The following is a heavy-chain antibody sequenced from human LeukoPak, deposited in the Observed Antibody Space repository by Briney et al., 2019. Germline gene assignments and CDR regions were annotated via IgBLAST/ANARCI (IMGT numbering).Heavy chain of an antibody. J-gene: IGHJ4*02. D-gene: IGHD3-10*01. CDR3: ARDDYGLGSWNDY. Sequence: GGSLRLSCAASGFNFHDYGMSWVRHAPGKGLEWVSGIIWSGGSTGYADSVKGRFTVSRDNAKNSLYLQMNSLRAEDTAFYCARDDYGLGSWNDYWGQGTLVTVSS. V-gene: IGHV3-20*04. CDR2: IIWSGGST. CDR1: GFNFHDYG.